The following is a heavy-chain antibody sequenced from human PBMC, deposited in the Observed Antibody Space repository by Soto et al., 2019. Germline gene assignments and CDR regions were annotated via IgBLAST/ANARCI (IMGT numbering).Heavy chain of an antibody. CDR3: ARASSGYGYFDY. CDR2: IYYSGST. V-gene: IGHV4-28*01. J-gene: IGHJ4*02. Sequence: QVQLQESGPGLVKPSDTLSLTCDVSGYSIRSSNWWGWIRQPPGKGLEWIGYIYYSGSTSYNSSLKSRVTMSADTAKNSFSLKLSSVTAVDTAVYYCARASSGYGYFDYWGQGTLVTVSS. CDR1: GYSIRSSNW. D-gene: IGHD6-25*01.